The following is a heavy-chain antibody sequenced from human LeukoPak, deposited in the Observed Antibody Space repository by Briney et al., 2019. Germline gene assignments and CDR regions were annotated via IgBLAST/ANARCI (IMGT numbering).Heavy chain of an antibody. Sequence: GGSLRLSCAASGFTFSSYSMNWVRQAPGKGLEWVSSISSSSSYIYYADSVKGRFTISRDDAKNSLYLQMNSLRAEDTAVYYCASWGQLARLYWGQGTLVTVSS. V-gene: IGHV3-21*01. D-gene: IGHD6-6*01. CDR1: GFTFSSYS. J-gene: IGHJ4*02. CDR2: ISSSSSYI. CDR3: ASWGQLARLY.